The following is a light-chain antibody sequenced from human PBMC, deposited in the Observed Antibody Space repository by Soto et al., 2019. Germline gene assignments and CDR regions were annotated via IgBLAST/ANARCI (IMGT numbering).Light chain of an antibody. CDR3: NSYVGSNNYV. J-gene: IGLJ1*01. V-gene: IGLV2-8*01. CDR2: EVN. CDR1: SSDISDNKY. Sequence: QSALTQPPSASWSPGQSVTISCTGTSSDISDNKYVSWFQQHPGKAPKVLIYEVNKRASGVPDRFSGSKSGNTVSLTVSGLRADDEADYYCNSYVGSNNYVFGTGTKVTVL.